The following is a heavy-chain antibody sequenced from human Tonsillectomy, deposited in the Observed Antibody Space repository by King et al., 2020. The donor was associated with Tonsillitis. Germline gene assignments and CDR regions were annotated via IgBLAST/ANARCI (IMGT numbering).Heavy chain of an antibody. Sequence: LQLQESGPGLVKPSETLSLTCTVSGGSISSSSYYWGWIRQPPGKGLEWIGSIYYSGSTYYNSSLKSRVTISVDTSKSQFSLTLSSVTAADTAVYYCARHRDPTYYYGSSGYYYPGPRQYYFDYWGQGTLVTVSS. D-gene: IGHD3-22*01. CDR3: ARHRDPTYYYGSSGYYYPGPRQYYFDY. CDR1: GGSISSSSYY. J-gene: IGHJ4*02. CDR2: IYYSGST. V-gene: IGHV4-39*01.